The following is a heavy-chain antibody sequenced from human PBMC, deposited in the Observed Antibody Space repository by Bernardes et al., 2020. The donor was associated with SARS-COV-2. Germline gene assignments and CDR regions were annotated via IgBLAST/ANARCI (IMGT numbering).Heavy chain of an antibody. D-gene: IGHD3-10*01. Sequence: ASVKVSCKTSGYIFTSYHINWVRQAPGQGLEWMGWMNSETGNAGSAQKFQGRVTMTRDTSTSTAYMELSGLRSEDTGVYYCARGYTVRGPPDHWGQGTLVTVSS. CDR1: GYIFTSYH. V-gene: IGHV1-8*01. CDR3: ARGYTVRGPPDH. J-gene: IGHJ5*02. CDR2: MNSETGNA.